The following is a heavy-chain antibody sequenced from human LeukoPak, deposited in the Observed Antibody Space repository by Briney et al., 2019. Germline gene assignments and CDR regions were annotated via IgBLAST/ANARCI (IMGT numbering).Heavy chain of an antibody. CDR3: ARGRRMVGAQRPLYFYYYYFDV. V-gene: IGHV4-34*01. CDR2: INHSGST. D-gene: IGHD1-26*01. Sequence: SETLSLTCDVSGESFSDYYWSWIRQSPGKGLEWIGDINHSGSTNYNPSLKSRVTISIDTSKNRFSPNLTSVTAADAAVYYCARGRRMVGAQRPLYFYYYYFDVWGKGTTVTVSS. CDR1: GESFSDYY. J-gene: IGHJ6*03.